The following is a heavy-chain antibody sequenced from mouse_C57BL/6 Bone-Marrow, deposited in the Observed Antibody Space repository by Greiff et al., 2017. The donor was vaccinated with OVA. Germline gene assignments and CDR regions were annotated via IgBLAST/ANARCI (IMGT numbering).Heavy chain of an antibody. Sequence: QVQLQQPGAELVMPGASVKLSCKASGYTFTSYWMHWVKQRPGQGLEWIGEIDPSDSYTNYNQNFKGKSTLTVDKSSSTAYMQLSSLTSEDSAVYYCAREDGAYAMDYWGQGTSVTVSA. CDR1: GYTFTSYW. CDR2: IDPSDSYT. V-gene: IGHV1-69*01. CDR3: AREDGAYAMDY. J-gene: IGHJ4*01. D-gene: IGHD1-1*02.